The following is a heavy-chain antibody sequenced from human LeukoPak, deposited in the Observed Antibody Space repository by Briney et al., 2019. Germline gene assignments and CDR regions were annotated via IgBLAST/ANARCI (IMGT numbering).Heavy chain of an antibody. CDR2: IIPIFGTA. D-gene: IGHD2-8*01. Sequence: SVKVSCKACGGTFSSYAIRWVRQAPGQGLEWMGGIIPIFGTANYAQKFQGRVTITADESTSTAYMELSSLRSEDTAVYYCASRMLYWASDIWGQGTMVTVSS. J-gene: IGHJ3*02. V-gene: IGHV1-69*13. CDR3: ASRMLYWASDI. CDR1: GGTFSSYA.